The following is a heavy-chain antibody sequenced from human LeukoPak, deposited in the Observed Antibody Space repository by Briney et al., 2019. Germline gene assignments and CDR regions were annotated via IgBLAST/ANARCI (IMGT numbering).Heavy chain of an antibody. CDR1: GYIFTGYY. D-gene: IGHD6-19*01. Sequence: ASVTVSSKASGYIFTGYYMHWVRQAPGQGLEWMGWINPNSGGTNSAQKFPGRVTMTRNTSISTAYMELSRLTSDDTAVYYCAVLYSSGSIDYWGQGTLV. V-gene: IGHV1-2*02. J-gene: IGHJ4*02. CDR3: AVLYSSGSIDY. CDR2: INPNSGGT.